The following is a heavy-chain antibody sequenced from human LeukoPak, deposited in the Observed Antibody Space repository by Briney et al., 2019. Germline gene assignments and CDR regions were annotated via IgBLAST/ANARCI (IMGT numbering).Heavy chain of an antibody. D-gene: IGHD3-22*01. V-gene: IGHV1-2*02. Sequence: ASVKVSCKASGYTFTGYYMHWVRPAPGQGLEWMGWINPNSGGTNYAQKFQGRVTMTRDTYISTAYMELIRLRSDETAVYYRASVPVVLKTYYKTDVWSKATTVTVSS. CDR1: GYTFTGYY. CDR3: ASVPVVLKTYYKTDV. J-gene: IGHJ6*04. CDR2: INPNSGGT.